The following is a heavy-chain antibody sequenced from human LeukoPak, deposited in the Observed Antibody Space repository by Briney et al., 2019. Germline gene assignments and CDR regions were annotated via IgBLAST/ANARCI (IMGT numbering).Heavy chain of an antibody. CDR3: ARINHRPIIKFFDF. D-gene: IGHD1-14*01. CDR2: ISAYNGNT. V-gene: IGHV1-18*01. Sequence: GASVKVSCKASGYTFTSCAISWVRQAPGQGLEWMGWISAYNGNTNYAQKLQGRVTMTTDTSTSTAYMELRSLRSDDTAVYYCARINHRPIIKFFDFWGQGTLVTVSS. J-gene: IGHJ4*02. CDR1: GYTFTSCA.